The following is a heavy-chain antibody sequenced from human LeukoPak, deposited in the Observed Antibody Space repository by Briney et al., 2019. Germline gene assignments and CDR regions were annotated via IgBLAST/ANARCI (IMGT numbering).Heavy chain of an antibody. V-gene: IGHV3-48*01. CDR2: ISSTSSPI. D-gene: IGHD6-13*01. CDR1: GFTFSSYN. Sequence: GGSLRLSCAASGFTFSSYNMNWVRQAPGKGLEWVSYISSTSSPIYFADSVKGRFTISRDNAKNPLYLQMNSLSGEDTAVYYCARGLIPPAGTLDYWGQGTLVTVSS. CDR3: ARGLIPPAGTLDY. J-gene: IGHJ4*02.